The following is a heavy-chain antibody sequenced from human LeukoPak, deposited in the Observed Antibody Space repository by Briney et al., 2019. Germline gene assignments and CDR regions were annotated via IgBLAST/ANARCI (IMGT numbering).Heavy chain of an antibody. J-gene: IGHJ5*02. Sequence: GGSLRLSCAASGFTFNNYAMSWVRQAPGKGLEWVANIKQDGSEKYYVDSVKGRFTISRDNAKNSLYLQMNSLRAEDTAVYYCARVATIFSPLYNWFDPWGQGTLVTVSS. CDR1: GFTFNNYA. D-gene: IGHD5-12*01. V-gene: IGHV3-7*01. CDR3: ARVATIFSPLYNWFDP. CDR2: IKQDGSEK.